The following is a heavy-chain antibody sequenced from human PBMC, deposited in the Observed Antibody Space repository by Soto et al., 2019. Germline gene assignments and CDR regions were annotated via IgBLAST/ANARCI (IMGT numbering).Heavy chain of an antibody. J-gene: IGHJ4*02. D-gene: IGHD4-4*01. CDR2: ISSSGSTI. CDR3: ARDYSNYEGLDY. CDR1: GFTFSDYY. Sequence: NPGGSLRLSCAASGFTFSDYYMSWIRQAPGKGLEWISYISSSGSTIYYADSVKGRFTISRDNAKNSLYLQMNSLRAEDTAVYYCARDYSNYEGLDYWGQGTLVTVPS. V-gene: IGHV3-11*01.